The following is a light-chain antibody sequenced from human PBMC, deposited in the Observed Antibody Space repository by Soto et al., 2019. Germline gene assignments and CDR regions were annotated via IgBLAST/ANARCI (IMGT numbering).Light chain of an antibody. V-gene: IGKV3-20*01. Sequence: EIVLTQSPATLSVSPEERATLSCRASQTVRNNYLAWYQQKPGQAPRLLIYDASSRATGIPDRFSGGGSGTDFTLTISRLEPEDFAVDDGQQLSSYPLTFGGGTKVDIK. J-gene: IGKJ4*01. CDR1: QTVRNNY. CDR3: QQLSSYPLT. CDR2: DAS.